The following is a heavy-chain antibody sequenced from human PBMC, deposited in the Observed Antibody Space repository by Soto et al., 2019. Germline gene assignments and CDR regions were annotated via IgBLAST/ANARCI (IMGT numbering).Heavy chain of an antibody. CDR2: INHSGST. D-gene: IGHD2-2*01. V-gene: IGHV4-34*01. Sequence: LSLTCAVYGGSFSGYYWSWIRQPPGKGLEWIGEINHSGSTNYNPSLKSRVTISVDTSKNQFSLKLSSVTAADTAVYYCARLDIVVVPAANGRYYYYGMDVWGQGTTVTVSS. J-gene: IGHJ6*02. CDR3: ARLDIVVVPAANGRYYYYGMDV. CDR1: GGSFSGYY.